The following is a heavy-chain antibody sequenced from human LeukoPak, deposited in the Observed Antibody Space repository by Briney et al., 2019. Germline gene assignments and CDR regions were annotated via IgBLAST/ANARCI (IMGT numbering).Heavy chain of an antibody. CDR2: ISSSGSTI. V-gene: IGHV3-11*01. Sequence: GGSLRLSCAASGFTFSDYYMSWIRQAPGKGLEWVSYISSSGSTIYYADSVKGRFTISRDNAKNSLYLQMDSLRAEDTAVYYCARATVTTLFHYYYGMDVWGQGTTVTVSS. D-gene: IGHD4-17*01. CDR1: GFTFSDYY. J-gene: IGHJ6*02. CDR3: ARATVTTLFHYYYGMDV.